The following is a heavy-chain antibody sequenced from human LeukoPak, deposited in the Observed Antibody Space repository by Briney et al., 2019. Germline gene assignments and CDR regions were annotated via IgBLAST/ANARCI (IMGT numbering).Heavy chain of an antibody. D-gene: IGHD6-19*01. V-gene: IGHV4-38-2*02. CDR2: IYHSGST. Sequence: SETLSLTCTVSGYSISSGYYWGWIRQPPGKGLEWIGNIYHSGSTYYNPSLKSRVTISVDTSKNQFSLKLSSVTAADTAVYYCARVLSSSGWGNFDYWGQGTLVTVSS. CDR3: ARVLSSSGWGNFDY. CDR1: GYSISSGYY. J-gene: IGHJ4*02.